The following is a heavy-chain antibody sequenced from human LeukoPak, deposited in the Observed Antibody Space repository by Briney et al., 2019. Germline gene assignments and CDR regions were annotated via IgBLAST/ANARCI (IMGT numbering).Heavy chain of an antibody. CDR3: ARDVSLGGYDLGANFDY. J-gene: IGHJ4*02. Sequence: ASVKASCKASGYTFTGYYMHWVRQAPGQGLEWMGWINPNSGGTNYAQKFQGRVTMTRDTSISTAYMELSRLRSDDTAVYYCARDVSLGGYDLGANFDYWGQGTLVTVSS. V-gene: IGHV1-2*02. CDR1: GYTFTGYY. CDR2: INPNSGGT. D-gene: IGHD5-12*01.